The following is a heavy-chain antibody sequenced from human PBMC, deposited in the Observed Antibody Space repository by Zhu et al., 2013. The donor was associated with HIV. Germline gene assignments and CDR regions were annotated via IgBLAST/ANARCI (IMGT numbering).Heavy chain of an antibody. V-gene: IGHV1-69*01. CDR3: ARVSGGSVVPAAMPPTLGYFDY. CDR2: IIPIFGTA. Sequence: QVQLVQSGAEVKKPGSSVKVSCKASGGTFSSYAISWVRQAPGQGLEWMGGIIPIFGTANYAQKFQGRVTITADESTSTAYMELSSLRSEDTAVYYCARVSGGSVVPAAMPPTLGYFDYWGQGTLVTVSS. J-gene: IGHJ4*02. D-gene: IGHD2-2*01. CDR1: GGTFSSYA.